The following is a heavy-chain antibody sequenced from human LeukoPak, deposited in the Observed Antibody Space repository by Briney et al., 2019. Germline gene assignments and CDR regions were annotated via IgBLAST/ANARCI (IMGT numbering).Heavy chain of an antibody. CDR2: IIPILGIA. V-gene: IGHV1-69*04. CDR3: ARGQRGYGMDV. Sequence: SVKVSCKASGGTFSSYAISWVRQAPGQGLEWMGRIIPILGIANYAQKFQGRVTITADKSTSTAYMELSSLRSEDTAVYYCARGQRGYGMDVWGQGTTVTVSS. J-gene: IGHJ6*02. CDR1: GGTFSSYA.